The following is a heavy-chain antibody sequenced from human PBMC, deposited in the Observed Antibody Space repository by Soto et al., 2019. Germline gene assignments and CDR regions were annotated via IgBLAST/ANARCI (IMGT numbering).Heavy chain of an antibody. CDR2: IRSKGNSYAT. Sequence: EVQLVESGGGLVQPGGSLKLSCAASGFTFSGSAIHWVRQASGKGLEWVGRIRSKGNSYATAYAASVTGRFTISRDDSKNTAYLPMNSLKTEDTAVYYCTRHTSSPLEDIVVVPAAMYIDVWGKGTTVTVSS. CDR3: TRHTSSPLEDIVVVPAAMYIDV. D-gene: IGHD2-2*01. V-gene: IGHV3-73*01. CDR1: GFTFSGSA. J-gene: IGHJ6*03.